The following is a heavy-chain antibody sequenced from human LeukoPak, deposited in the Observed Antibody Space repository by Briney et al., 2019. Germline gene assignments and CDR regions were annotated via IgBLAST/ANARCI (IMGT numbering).Heavy chain of an antibody. J-gene: IGHJ4*02. Sequence: SVKVSXKASGGTFSSYAISWVRQAPGQGLEWMGRIIPIFGTANYAQKFQGRVTITTDESTSTAYMELSSLRSQDTAVYYCASQGYSYGYYFDYWGQGTLVTVPS. V-gene: IGHV1-69*05. D-gene: IGHD5-18*01. CDR2: IIPIFGTA. CDR1: GGTFSSYA. CDR3: ASQGYSYGYYFDY.